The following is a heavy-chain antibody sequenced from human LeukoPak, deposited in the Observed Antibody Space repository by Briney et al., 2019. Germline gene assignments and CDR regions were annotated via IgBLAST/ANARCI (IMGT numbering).Heavy chain of an antibody. CDR2: ISSSSSYI. CDR1: GFTFSSYS. J-gene: IGHJ6*03. CDR3: ARGAGPYYFHYMDV. V-gene: IGHV3-21*06. D-gene: IGHD6-13*01. Sequence: GGSLRLSCAASGFTFSSYSLNWFRQAPGKGLEWVSSISSSSSYIYYADSVKGRFTISRDNAENSLYLQMNSLRAEDTAVYSCARGAGPYYFHYMDVWGKGTTVTVSS.